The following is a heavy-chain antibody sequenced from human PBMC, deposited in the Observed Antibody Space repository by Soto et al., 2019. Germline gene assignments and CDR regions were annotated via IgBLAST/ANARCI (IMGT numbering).Heavy chain of an antibody. CDR3: ARDQTTVRGGYYYYGMDV. CDR1: GFTFSTYA. V-gene: IGHV3-30*04. D-gene: IGHD4-17*01. J-gene: IGHJ6*02. Sequence: ESGGGVVQPGRSLRLSCAASGFTFSTYAIHWVRQAPGKGLEWVALISYDGSKKYYADSVKGRLTISRDNSKNTLSLQMDGLRVEDTAVYYCARDQTTVRGGYYYYGMDVWGQGTTVTVSS. CDR2: ISYDGSKK.